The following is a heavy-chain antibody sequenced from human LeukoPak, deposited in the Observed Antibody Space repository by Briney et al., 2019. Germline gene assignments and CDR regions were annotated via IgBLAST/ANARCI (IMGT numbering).Heavy chain of an antibody. CDR2: IYHSGDT. D-gene: IGHD2-15*01. CDR3: ARLGVGYCHSPRCYEFDY. Sequence: KTSETLSLTCIVSGVSISSSNYYWGWIRQPPGKGLEWIGSIYHSGDTSYNPSLKSRVTMSLDTSKNQFSLKLNSVTAADTAVYYCARLGVGYCHSPRCYEFDYWGRGTLVTVSS. J-gene: IGHJ4*02. V-gene: IGHV4-39*01. CDR1: GVSISSSNYY.